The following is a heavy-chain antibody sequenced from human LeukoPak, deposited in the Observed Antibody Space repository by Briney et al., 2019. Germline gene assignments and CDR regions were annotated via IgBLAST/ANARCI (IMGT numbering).Heavy chain of an antibody. CDR1: GFTFSSYG. D-gene: IGHD4-11*01. V-gene: IGHV3-33*06. Sequence: GGSLRLSCAASGFTFSSYGMHWVRQAPGKGLEWVAVIWYDGSNKYYADSVKGRFTISRDNSKNTLYLQMNSLRAEDTAVYYCAKDIPESWGYSNNYFDYWGQGTLVTVSS. CDR3: AKDIPESWGYSNNYFDY. CDR2: IWYDGSNK. J-gene: IGHJ4*02.